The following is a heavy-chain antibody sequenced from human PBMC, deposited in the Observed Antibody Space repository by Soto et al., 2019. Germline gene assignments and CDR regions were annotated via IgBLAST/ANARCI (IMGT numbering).Heavy chain of an antibody. D-gene: IGHD2-2*01. CDR3: AKGVLVVPAARDYFDY. Sequence: SVKVSCKASGGTFSSYAISWVRQAPGQGLEWMGGIIPIFGTANYAQKFQGRVTITADKSTSTAYMELSSLRSEDTAVYYCAKGVLVVPAARDYFDYWGQGTLVTVSS. CDR2: IIPIFGTA. J-gene: IGHJ4*02. V-gene: IGHV1-69*06. CDR1: GGTFSSYA.